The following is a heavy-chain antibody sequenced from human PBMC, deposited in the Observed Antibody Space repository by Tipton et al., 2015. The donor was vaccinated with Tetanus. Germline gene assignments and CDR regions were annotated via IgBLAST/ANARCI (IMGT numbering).Heavy chain of an antibody. CDR3: VRLWGYYYDSSGYPDY. CDR1: GAAISSSGHY. D-gene: IGHD3-22*01. V-gene: IGHV4-61*05. J-gene: IGHJ4*02. Sequence: GAAISSSGHYWGWFRQPPGKGLEWAGDIYYTGNTNYNPSLRSRITMSVDRSNNQVFLKLNSVTAADSAVYYCVRLWGYYYDSSGYPDYWGQGALVTVSS. CDR2: IYYTGNT.